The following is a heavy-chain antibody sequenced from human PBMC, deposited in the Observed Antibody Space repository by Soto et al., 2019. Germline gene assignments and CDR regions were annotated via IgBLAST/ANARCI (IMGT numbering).Heavy chain of an antibody. CDR2: IYYSGST. Sequence: SEALSLTCTVSGGSISSGDYYWSWIRQPPGKGLEWIGYIYYSGSTYYNPSLKSRVTISVDTSKNQFSLKLSSVTAADTAVYYCARVRITMIVEPETNCYYYYGMDVWGQGTTVTVSS. V-gene: IGHV4-30-4*01. CDR1: GGSISSGDYY. J-gene: IGHJ6*02. CDR3: ARVRITMIVEPETNCYYYYGMDV. D-gene: IGHD3-22*01.